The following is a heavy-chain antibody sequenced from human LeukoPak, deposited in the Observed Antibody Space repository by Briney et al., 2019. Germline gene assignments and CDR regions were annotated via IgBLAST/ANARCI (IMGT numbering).Heavy chain of an antibody. CDR3: AKGLYSSSWSNYYYYYMDV. D-gene: IGHD6-13*01. Sequence: GGSLRLSCAASGFTFSNYAMSWVRRAPGKGLEWVSAISGSGGSTYYADSVKGRFTISRDNSKNTLYLQMNSLRAEDTAVYYCAKGLYSSSWSNYYYYYMDVWGKGTTVTISS. J-gene: IGHJ6*03. CDR1: GFTFSNYA. CDR2: ISGSGGST. V-gene: IGHV3-23*01.